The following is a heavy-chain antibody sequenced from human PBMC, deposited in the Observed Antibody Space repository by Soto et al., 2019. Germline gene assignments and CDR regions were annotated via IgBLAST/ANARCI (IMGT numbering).Heavy chain of an antibody. CDR1: GYTFTGYY. V-gene: IGHV1-2*02. J-gene: IGHJ4*02. Sequence: ASVKVSCKASGYTFTGYYMHWVRQAPGQGLEWMGWINPNSGGTNYAQKFQGRVTMTRDTSISTAYMELSRLRSDDTAVYYCARGGPGHSYYDFWSGYYPDWGQGTLVTVSS. CDR2: INPNSGGT. D-gene: IGHD3-3*01. CDR3: ARGGPGHSYYDFWSGYYPD.